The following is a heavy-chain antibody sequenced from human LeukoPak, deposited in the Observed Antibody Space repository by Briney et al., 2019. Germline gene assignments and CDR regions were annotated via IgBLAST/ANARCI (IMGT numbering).Heavy chain of an antibody. CDR1: GYTFTSYD. CDR3: ARGRHYYDSSAYGAFDI. D-gene: IGHD3-22*01. J-gene: IGHJ3*02. CDR2: MNPNSGNT. V-gene: IGHV1-8*01. Sequence: ASVKVSCKASGYTFTSYDINWVRQATGQGLEWMGWMNPNSGNTGYAQKFQGRVTMTRSTSINTAYMELSRLRSEDTAVYYCARGRHYYDSSAYGAFDIWGQGTMVTVSS.